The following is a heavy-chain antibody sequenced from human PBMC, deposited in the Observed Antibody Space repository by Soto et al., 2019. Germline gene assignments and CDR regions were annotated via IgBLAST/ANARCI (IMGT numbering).Heavy chain of an antibody. CDR2: INSDGSTT. CDR3: AREQSDTTDY. CDR1: GFTFSNSW. V-gene: IGHV3-74*01. D-gene: IGHD1-26*01. J-gene: IGHJ4*02. Sequence: GGSLSLSCAASGFTFSNSWMHWVRQAPGKGLVWVSYINSDGSTTTYAASVKGRFTISRDNAKNTVSLQITSLTAEDTAVYYCAREQSDTTDYWGQGTMVTVSS.